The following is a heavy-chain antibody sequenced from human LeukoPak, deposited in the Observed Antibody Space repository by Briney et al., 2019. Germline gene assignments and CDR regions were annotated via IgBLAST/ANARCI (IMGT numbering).Heavy chain of an antibody. Sequence: SVKVSCKASGFTFTRSAMQWVRQARGQRLEWIGWIVVGSGNTNYAQKFQERVTITRDMSTSTAYMELSSLKASDTAMYYCASGSSTSRSDAFDIWGQGTMVTVSS. D-gene: IGHD2-2*01. V-gene: IGHV1-58*02. CDR3: ASGSSTSRSDAFDI. CDR1: GFTFTRSA. CDR2: IVVGSGNT. J-gene: IGHJ3*02.